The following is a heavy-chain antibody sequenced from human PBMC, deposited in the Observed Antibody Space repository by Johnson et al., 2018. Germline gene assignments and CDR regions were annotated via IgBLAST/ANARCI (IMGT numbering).Heavy chain of an antibody. V-gene: IGHV3-23*04. Sequence: VQLVESGGGLVQPGGSLRLSCAASGFTFSSYAMSWVRQAPGKGLEWVSGISGSGGSTYYADSVKGRFTISRENSKNKLYLQMNSLRAEDTAVYYLAKCYGDYCYYYYGMDVWGQGATVTVSS. CDR3: AKCYGDYCYYYYGMDV. CDR2: ISGSGGST. CDR1: GFTFSSYA. D-gene: IGHD4-17*01. J-gene: IGHJ6*02.